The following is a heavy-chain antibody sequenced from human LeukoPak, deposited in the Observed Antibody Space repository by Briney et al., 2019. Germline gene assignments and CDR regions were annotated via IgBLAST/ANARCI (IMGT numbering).Heavy chain of an antibody. J-gene: IGHJ5*02. CDR1: GGSMSSYY. V-gene: IGHV4-4*07. D-gene: IGHD3-10*01. CDR2: IYSTGST. Sequence: PSETLSLTCTVSGGSMSSYYWSWIRQPAGKGLEWIGRIYSTGSTNYNPSLKSRVTMSVDASKNQFSLRLSSVTAADTAVYYCARDHQLYGSPWDRFDPWGQAMLVTVSS. CDR3: ARDHQLYGSPWDRFDP.